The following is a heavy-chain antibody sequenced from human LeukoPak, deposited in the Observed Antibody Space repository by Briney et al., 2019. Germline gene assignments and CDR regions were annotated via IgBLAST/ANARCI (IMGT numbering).Heavy chain of an antibody. CDR3: AKTPLLWFGELLDY. CDR2: INPIGGST. V-gene: IGHV1-46*01. Sequence: ASVKVSCKASGYTLTNYYMQWVRQAPGQGLEWMGMINPIGGSTTYAQKFQGRLTMTRDMSTSTVYMELSSLRSEDTAVYYCAKTPLLWFGELLDYWGQGTLVTVSS. J-gene: IGHJ4*02. D-gene: IGHD3-10*01. CDR1: GYTLTNYY.